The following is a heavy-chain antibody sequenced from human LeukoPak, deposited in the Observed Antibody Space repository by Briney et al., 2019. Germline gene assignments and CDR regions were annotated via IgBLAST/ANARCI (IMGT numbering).Heavy chain of an antibody. V-gene: IGHV4-59*01. CDR3: ASLGGNSEH. J-gene: IGHJ1*01. CDR1: GGSISNYY. CDR2: IYYSGST. Sequence: SETLSLTCTVSGGSISNYYWSWIRQPPGKGLEWIGYIYYSGSTNYNPSLKSRVTISVDTSKNQFSLKLSSVTAADTAVYYCASLGGNSEHWGQGTLVTVSS. D-gene: IGHD4-23*01.